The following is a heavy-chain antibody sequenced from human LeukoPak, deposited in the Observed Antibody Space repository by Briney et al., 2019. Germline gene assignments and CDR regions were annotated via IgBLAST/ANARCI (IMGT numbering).Heavy chain of an antibody. Sequence: SQTLSLTCAISGDSVSSNSAAWNWFRQSPSRGLEWLGRTYCRSTCYSDYAVSVKSRITINPDTSKNQFSLQLNSVTPEDTAVYYCARGTAHYFDYWGQGTLVTVSP. CDR3: ARGTAHYFDY. D-gene: IGHD5-18*01. V-gene: IGHV6-1*01. J-gene: IGHJ4*02. CDR1: GDSVSSNSAA. CDR2: TYCRSTCYS.